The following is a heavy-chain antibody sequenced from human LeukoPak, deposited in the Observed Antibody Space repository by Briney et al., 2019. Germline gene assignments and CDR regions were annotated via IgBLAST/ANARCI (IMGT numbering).Heavy chain of an antibody. CDR3: ASQYTSSWYSWGWLY. CDR1: GGSISSYY. CDR2: IYYSGST. D-gene: IGHD6-13*01. V-gene: IGHV4-59*01. J-gene: IGHJ4*02. Sequence: KPSETLSLTCTVSGGSISSYYWSWIRQPPGKGLEWIGYIYYSGSTNYNPSLKSRVTISVDTSKNQFSLKLSPVTAADTAVYYCASQYTSSWYSWGWLYWGQGTPVTVSS.